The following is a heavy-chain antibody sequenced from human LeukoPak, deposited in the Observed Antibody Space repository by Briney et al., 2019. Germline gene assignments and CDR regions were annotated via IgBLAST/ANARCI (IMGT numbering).Heavy chain of an antibody. D-gene: IGHD2-2*01. Sequence: GGSLRLSCAASGFTFGSYAMHWVRQAPGKGLEWVAVISYDGSNKYYADSVKGRFTISRDNSKNTLYLQMNSLRAEDTAVYYCAREGVVVPAAWVYFDYWGQGTLVTVSS. CDR1: GFTFGSYA. V-gene: IGHV3-30*04. CDR3: AREGVVVPAAWVYFDY. J-gene: IGHJ4*02. CDR2: ISYDGSNK.